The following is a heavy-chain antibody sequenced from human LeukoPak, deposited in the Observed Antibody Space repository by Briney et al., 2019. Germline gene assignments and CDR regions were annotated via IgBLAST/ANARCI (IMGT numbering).Heavy chain of an antibody. Sequence: SETLSLTCTVSGGSISSYYWSWIRQPAGKGLEWIGRIYTSGSTNYNPSLKSRVTMSVDTSKNQFSLKLSSVTAADTAVYYCARDPFPSGSYYSFDYWGQGTLVTVSS. J-gene: IGHJ4*02. D-gene: IGHD3-10*01. CDR3: ARDPFPSGSYYSFDY. CDR2: IYTSGST. V-gene: IGHV4-4*07. CDR1: GGSISSYY.